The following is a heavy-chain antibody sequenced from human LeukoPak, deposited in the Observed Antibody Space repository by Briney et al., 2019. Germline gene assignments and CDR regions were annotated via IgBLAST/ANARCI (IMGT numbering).Heavy chain of an antibody. J-gene: IGHJ4*02. CDR1: GFTFSRHG. Sequence: PGGSLRLSCAASGFTFSRHGMNWVRQAPGKGLEWVSGISPSGDILYYADSVKGRFTISRDNSKNTLYLQMNSLRAEDTAVYYCAKGGIFIAVAGPLDYWGQGTLVTVSS. D-gene: IGHD6-19*01. V-gene: IGHV3-23*01. CDR3: AKGGIFIAVAGPLDY. CDR2: ISPSGDIL.